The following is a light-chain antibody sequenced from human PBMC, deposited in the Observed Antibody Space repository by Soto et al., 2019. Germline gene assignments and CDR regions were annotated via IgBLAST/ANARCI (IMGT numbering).Light chain of an antibody. Sequence: EIVMTQSPATLSVSPGERASLSCRASQRVNNNLAWYQQKRGQAPRLLIYGSSTRATGIPARFSGSGSGTEFTLTISSLQSEDFAVYYCQQYNNWPRTFGQGTKGDIK. J-gene: IGKJ1*01. CDR2: GSS. CDR3: QQYNNWPRT. V-gene: IGKV3-15*01. CDR1: QRVNNN.